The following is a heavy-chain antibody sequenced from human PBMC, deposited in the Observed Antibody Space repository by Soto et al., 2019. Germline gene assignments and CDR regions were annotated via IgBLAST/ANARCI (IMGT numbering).Heavy chain of an antibody. D-gene: IGHD2-15*01. CDR2: ISAYNGNT. Sequence: ASVKVSCKASGYTFTSYGISWVRQAPGQGLEWMGWISAYNGNTNYAQKLQGRVTMTTDTSTSTAYMELRSLRSDDTAVYYCARVKDIVVVVAATSNPHQPRNWFDPWGQGTLVTVSS. J-gene: IGHJ5*02. CDR3: ARVKDIVVVVAATSNPHQPRNWFDP. V-gene: IGHV1-18*04. CDR1: GYTFTSYG.